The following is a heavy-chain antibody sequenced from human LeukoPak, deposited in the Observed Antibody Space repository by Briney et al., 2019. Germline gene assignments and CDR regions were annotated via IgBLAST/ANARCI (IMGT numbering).Heavy chain of an antibody. J-gene: IGHJ4*02. V-gene: IGHV3-43D*03. Sequence: GGSLRLSCAASGFTFDDYAMHWVRQAPGKGLEWVSLISWDGGSTYYADSVKGRFTISRDNSKNSLYLQMNSLRAEDTALYYCAEEASPEGSGYYFDYWGQGTLVTVSS. CDR2: ISWDGGST. D-gene: IGHD3-22*01. CDR3: AEEASPEGSGYYFDY. CDR1: GFTFDDYA.